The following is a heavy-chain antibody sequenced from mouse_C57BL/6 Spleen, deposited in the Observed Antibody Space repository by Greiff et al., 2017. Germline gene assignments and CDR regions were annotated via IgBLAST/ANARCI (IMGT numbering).Heavy chain of an antibody. J-gene: IGHJ2*01. CDR1: GYTFTSYW. CDR2: IDPSDSET. CDR3: ARLGGSSFDY. D-gene: IGHD1-1*01. Sequence: QVQLQQPGAELVRPGSSVKLSCKASGYTFTSYWMHWVKQRPIQGLEWIGNIDPSDSETHYNQKFKDKATLTVDKSSSTAYMKLSSLTSEDSAVYYFARLGGSSFDYWGQGTTLTVSS. V-gene: IGHV1-52*01.